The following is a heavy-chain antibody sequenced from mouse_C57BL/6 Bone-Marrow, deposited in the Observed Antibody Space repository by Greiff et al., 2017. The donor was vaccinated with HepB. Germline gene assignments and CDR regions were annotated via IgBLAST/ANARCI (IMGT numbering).Heavy chain of an antibody. V-gene: IGHV1-81*01. J-gene: IGHJ3*01. D-gene: IGHD1-1*01. Sequence: SGAELARPGASVKLSCKASGYTFTSYGISWVKQRTGQGLEWIGEIYPRSGNTYYNEKFKGKATLTADKSSSTAYMELRSLTSEDSAVYFCARPYYYGSSAGFAYWGQGTLVTVSA. CDR3: ARPYYYGSSAGFAY. CDR2: IYPRSGNT. CDR1: GYTFTSYG.